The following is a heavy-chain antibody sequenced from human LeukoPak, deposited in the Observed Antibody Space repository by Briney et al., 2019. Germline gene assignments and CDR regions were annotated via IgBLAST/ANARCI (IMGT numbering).Heavy chain of an antibody. D-gene: IGHD3-10*01. V-gene: IGHV3-30-3*01. J-gene: IGHJ5*02. Sequence: PGRSLRLSCAASGFTFSSYAMHWVRQAPGKGLEWVAVISYDGSNKYYADSVKGRFTISRDNSKNTLYLQMNSLRAEDTAVYYCAGGSGSYYNVRWFDPWGQGTLVTVSS. CDR2: ISYDGSNK. CDR1: GFTFSSYA. CDR3: AGGSGSYYNVRWFDP.